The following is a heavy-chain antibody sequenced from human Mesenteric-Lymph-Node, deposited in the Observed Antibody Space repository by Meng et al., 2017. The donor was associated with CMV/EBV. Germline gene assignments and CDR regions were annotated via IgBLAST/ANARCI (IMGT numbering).Heavy chain of an antibody. J-gene: IGHJ5*02. Sequence: ASVKVSCKASGYTFTGYYIHWVRQAPGQGLEWMGWINPNSGGTNYARKFLGRVTMTRDTSITTAYMGLSGLVFDDTAVYYCAREAIFCDGDCYSSVAIDPWGQGTLVTVSS. V-gene: IGHV1-2*02. CDR1: GYTFTGYY. CDR3: AREAIFCDGDCYSSVAIDP. D-gene: IGHD2-21*01. CDR2: INPNSGGT.